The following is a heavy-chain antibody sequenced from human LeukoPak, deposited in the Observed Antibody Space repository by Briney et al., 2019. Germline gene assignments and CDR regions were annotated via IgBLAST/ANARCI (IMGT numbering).Heavy chain of an antibody. J-gene: IGHJ4*02. D-gene: IGHD3-10*01. CDR1: GFTFSNYG. CDR2: IKTKTEGGTT. CDR3: ASYGSGSHDY. Sequence: GRSLRLSCAASGFTFSNYGMHWVRQAPGKGLEWVGRIKTKTEGGTTDYAAPVKGRFTISRDDSKNTVHLQMNSLKTEDTAVYYCASYGSGSHDYWGQGSLVTVSS. V-gene: IGHV3-15*01.